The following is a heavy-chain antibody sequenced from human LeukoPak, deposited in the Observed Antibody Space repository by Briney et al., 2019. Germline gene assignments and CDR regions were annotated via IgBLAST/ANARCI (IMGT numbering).Heavy chain of an antibody. Sequence: SETLSLTCAVYGGSFSGYYWSWIRQPPGKGLDWIGEINHSGSTNYNPSLKSRVTISVDTSKNQFSLKLSSVTAADTAVYYCAGGPPGIVVVTSDAFDIWGQGTMVTVSS. J-gene: IGHJ3*02. CDR1: GGSFSGYY. V-gene: IGHV4-34*01. D-gene: IGHD3-22*01. CDR3: AGGPPGIVVVTSDAFDI. CDR2: INHSGST.